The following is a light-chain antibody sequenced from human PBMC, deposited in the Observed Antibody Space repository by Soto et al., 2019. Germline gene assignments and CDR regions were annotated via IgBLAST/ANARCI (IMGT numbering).Light chain of an antibody. CDR3: QQRSDWPPL. V-gene: IGKV3-11*01. J-gene: IGKJ4*01. CDR1: QSVSTY. Sequence: ETVLSQSPATLSLSPGERATLSCRASQSVSTYLAWYQQKPGQAPRLLIYDASNRATGIPARFSGSGSGTDFTLTISSLEPEDFAVYYCQQRSDWPPLFGGGTKVEIK. CDR2: DAS.